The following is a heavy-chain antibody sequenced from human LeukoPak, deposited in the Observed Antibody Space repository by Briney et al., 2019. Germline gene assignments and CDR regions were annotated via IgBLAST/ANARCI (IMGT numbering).Heavy chain of an antibody. CDR2: IWYDGSNK. V-gene: IGHV3-33*01. CDR1: GFTFSSYG. D-gene: IGHD1-26*01. J-gene: IGHJ6*02. CDR3: ARGRVGATTHYYYGMDV. Sequence: PGGSLRLSCAASGFTFSSYGMHWVRQAPGKGLEWVAVIWYDGSNKYYADSVKGRFTISRDNSKNTLYLQMNSPRAEDTAVYYCARGRVGATTHYYYGMDVWGQGTTVTVSS.